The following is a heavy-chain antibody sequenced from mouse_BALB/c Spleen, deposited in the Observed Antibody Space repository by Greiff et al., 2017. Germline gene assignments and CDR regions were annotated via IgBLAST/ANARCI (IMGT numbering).Heavy chain of an antibody. V-gene: IGHV5-17*02. D-gene: IGHD1-2*01. Sequence: EVQLVESGGGLVQPGGSRKLSCAASGFTFSSFGMHWVRQAPEKGLEWVAYISSGSSTIYYADTVKGRFTISRDNPKNTLFLQMTSLRSEDTAMYYCARDCYGPSFDYWGQGTTLTVSS. CDR3: ARDCYGPSFDY. CDR2: ISSGSSTI. CDR1: GFTFSSFG. J-gene: IGHJ2*01.